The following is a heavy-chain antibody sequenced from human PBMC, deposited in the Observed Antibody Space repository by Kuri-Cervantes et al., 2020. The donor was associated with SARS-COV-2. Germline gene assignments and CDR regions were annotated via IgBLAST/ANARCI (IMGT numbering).Heavy chain of an antibody. Sequence: GESLKISCAASGFTVSSNYMSWVRQAPGKGLECVSVIYNVGSTYYAESVKGRFTISRDNSKNTLYLQMNSLRAEDTAVYYCAKVFRPSDEGFDYWGQGTLVTVSS. CDR1: GFTVSSNY. J-gene: IGHJ4*02. CDR2: IYNVGST. V-gene: IGHV3-53*05. D-gene: IGHD1-26*01. CDR3: AKVFRPSDEGFDY.